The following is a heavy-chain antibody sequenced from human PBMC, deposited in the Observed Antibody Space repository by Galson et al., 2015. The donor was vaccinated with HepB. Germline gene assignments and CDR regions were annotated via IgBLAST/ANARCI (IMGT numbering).Heavy chain of an antibody. CDR3: ARDHPRDSPAFDI. J-gene: IGHJ3*02. CDR1: GDSVSSTSAA. Sequence: CAISGDSVSSTSAAWNWIRQSPSRGLEWLGRTYYRSKWYNDYAVSVKSRITINPDTSKNQFSLQLNSVTPEDTAVYYCARDHPRDSPAFDIWAQGTMVTVSS. CDR2: TYYRSKWYN. V-gene: IGHV6-1*01. D-gene: IGHD5-24*01.